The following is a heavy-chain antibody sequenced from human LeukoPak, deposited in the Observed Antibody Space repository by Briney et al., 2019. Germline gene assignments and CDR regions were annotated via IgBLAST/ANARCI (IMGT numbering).Heavy chain of an antibody. CDR1: GFTFSSYA. CDR3: AKGRSKYCGGDCYDWFDP. CDR2: ISGSGGST. V-gene: IGHV3-23*01. Sequence: EGSLRLSCAASGFTFSSYAMSWVRQAPGKGLEWVSAISGSGGSTYYADSVKGRFTISRDNSKNTLYLQMNSLRAEDTAVYYCAKGRSKYCGGDCYDWFDPWGQGTLVTVSS. J-gene: IGHJ5*02. D-gene: IGHD2-21*02.